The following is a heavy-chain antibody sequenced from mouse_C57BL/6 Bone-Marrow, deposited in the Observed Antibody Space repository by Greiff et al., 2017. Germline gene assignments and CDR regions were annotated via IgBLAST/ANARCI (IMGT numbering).Heavy chain of an antibody. Sequence: EVKLQESGGGLVQPGGSLSLSCAASGFTFTDYYMSWVRQPPGKALEWLGFIRNKANGYTTEYSASVKGRFTISRDNSQSILYLQMNALRAEDSATYYCARFYSKSCFDYWGQGTTLTVSS. J-gene: IGHJ2*01. CDR2: IRNKANGYTT. CDR1: GFTFTDYY. CDR3: ARFYSKSCFDY. D-gene: IGHD2-5*01. V-gene: IGHV7-3*01.